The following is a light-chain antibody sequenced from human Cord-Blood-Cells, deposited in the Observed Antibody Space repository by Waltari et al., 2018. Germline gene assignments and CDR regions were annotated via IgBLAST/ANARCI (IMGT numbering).Light chain of an antibody. Sequence: DIQMTQSPSTLSASVGDRVTITCRASQSISSWLSWYQQKPGKAPNLLIYNAFSLESGVPARFSGSGSGTECTLPISSLQPDDLETYYCQEYNSYSWTFGQGTKVEIK. CDR1: QSISSW. V-gene: IGKV1-5*03. CDR2: NAF. J-gene: IGKJ1*01. CDR3: QEYNSYSWT.